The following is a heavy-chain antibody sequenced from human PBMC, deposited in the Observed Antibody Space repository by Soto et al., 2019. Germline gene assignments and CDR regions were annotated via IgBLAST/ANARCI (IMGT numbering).Heavy chain of an antibody. V-gene: IGHV3-21*01. CDR2: ISSTTNYI. J-gene: IGHJ4*02. Sequence: GSLILSRAASGFTFTRYSMNLVRQAPGKGLEWVSSISSTTNYIYYADSMKGRFTVSRDNAKNSVYLEMNSLSAEDTAVYYCARESEDLTSNFDYWGQGTLVTVSS. CDR3: ARESEDLTSNFDY. CDR1: GFTFTRYS.